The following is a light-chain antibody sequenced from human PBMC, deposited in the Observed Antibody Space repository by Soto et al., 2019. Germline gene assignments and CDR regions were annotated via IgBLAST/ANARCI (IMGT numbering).Light chain of an antibody. CDR2: EVS. J-gene: IGLJ1*01. V-gene: IGLV2-14*03. Sequence: QSVLTQPASVSGSPGQSITISCTGTSSDVGAYDYVSWYQQHPDKAPKLMIYEVSNRPSGVSNRFSGSKSVNTATLTISWLQADDEADYYCSSYTSSSTRVFGPGTKVTVL. CDR3: SSYTSSSTRV. CDR1: SSDVGAYDY.